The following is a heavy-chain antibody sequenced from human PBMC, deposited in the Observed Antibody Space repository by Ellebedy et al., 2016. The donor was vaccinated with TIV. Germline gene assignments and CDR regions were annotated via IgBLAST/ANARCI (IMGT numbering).Heavy chain of an antibody. V-gene: IGHV4-39*01. D-gene: IGHD3-10*01. Sequence: GSLRLXCTVSGGSIGSSSSYWGFIRQPPGKGLEWFGSIYYSGSTYYNPSLKSRVTISVDTSKNQFSLELLSVTAADTAVYYCARALGVVDYWGQGTLVTVSS. J-gene: IGHJ4*02. CDR3: ARALGVVDY. CDR1: GGSIGSSSSY. CDR2: IYYSGST.